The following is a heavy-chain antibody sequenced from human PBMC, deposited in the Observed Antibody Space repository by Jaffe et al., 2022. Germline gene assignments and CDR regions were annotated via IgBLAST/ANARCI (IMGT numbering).Heavy chain of an antibody. CDR1: GGSISSSSYY. D-gene: IGHD2-2*01. V-gene: IGHV4-39*01. CDR3: ARHMRGGVVVPAAAPFDY. Sequence: QLQLQESGPGLVKPSETLSLTCTVSGGSISSSSYYWGWIRQPPGKGLEWIGSIYYSGSTYYNPSLKSRVTISVDTSKNQFSLKLSSVTAADTAVYYCARHMRGGVVVPAAAPFDYWGQGTLVTVSS. CDR2: IYYSGST. J-gene: IGHJ4*02.